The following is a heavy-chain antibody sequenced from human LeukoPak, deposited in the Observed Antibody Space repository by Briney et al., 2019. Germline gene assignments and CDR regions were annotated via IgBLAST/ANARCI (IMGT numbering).Heavy chain of an antibody. V-gene: IGHV3-33*01. Sequence: GGSLRLSCAASGFTFSSYGMHWVRQAPGKGLEWVAVIWYDGSNKYYADSVKGRFTISRDNSKNTLYLQMNSLRAEDTAVYYCASGGTPGFSTGRIDYWGQGTLVTVSS. J-gene: IGHJ4*02. D-gene: IGHD6-19*01. CDR2: IWYDGSNK. CDR1: GFTFSSYG. CDR3: ASGGTPGFSTGRIDY.